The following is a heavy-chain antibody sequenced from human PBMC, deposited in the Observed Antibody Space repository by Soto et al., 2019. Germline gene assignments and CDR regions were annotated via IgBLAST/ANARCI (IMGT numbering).Heavy chain of an antibody. V-gene: IGHV4-4*07. J-gene: IGHJ6*02. D-gene: IGHD3-10*01. CDR2: IYTRGST. Sequence: SETLSLTCTVSGASINSYYWSWIRQSAGKGLEWIGRIYTRGSTNYNPSLKSRVTMSVDTSRNQFSLKVISVTAADTAVYYCATDYYLSMDVWGQGTTVTVSS. CDR3: ATDYYLSMDV. CDR1: GASINSYY.